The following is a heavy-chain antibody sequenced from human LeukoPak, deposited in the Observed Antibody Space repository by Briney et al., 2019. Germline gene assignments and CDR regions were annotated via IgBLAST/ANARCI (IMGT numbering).Heavy chain of an antibody. D-gene: IGHD6-19*01. CDR3: ARRGGSSGWYYFDY. V-gene: IGHV4-39*01. Sequence: SETLSLTCTVSGGSISSSSYYWGWIRQPPGKGLEWIGSIYYSGSTYYNPSLESRVTISVDTSKNQFSLKLSSVTAADTAVYYCARRGGSSGWYYFDYWGQGTLVTVSS. CDR1: GGSISSSSYY. J-gene: IGHJ4*02. CDR2: IYYSGST.